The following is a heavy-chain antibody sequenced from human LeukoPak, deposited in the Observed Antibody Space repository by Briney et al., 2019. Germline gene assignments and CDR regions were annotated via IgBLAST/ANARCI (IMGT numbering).Heavy chain of an antibody. CDR1: GYTFTSYG. CDR3: ARTSGVSVAGSPYYFDF. CDR2: ISAYNGDI. D-gene: IGHD6-19*01. Sequence: ASVKVSCKASGYTFTSYGITWVRQAPGQGLEWMGWISAYNGDINYAQKLQGRVTMTTDTSTSTAYMELRSLRSDDTAVYYCARTSGVSVAGSPYYFDFWGQGTLISVSS. J-gene: IGHJ4*02. V-gene: IGHV1-18*01.